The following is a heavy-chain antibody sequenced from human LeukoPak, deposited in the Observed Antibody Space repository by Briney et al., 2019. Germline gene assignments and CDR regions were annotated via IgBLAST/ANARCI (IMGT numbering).Heavy chain of an antibody. CDR3: ARGYTGSDAFDI. CDR2: MNPNSGNT. D-gene: IGHD1-1*01. CDR1: GYTFTSYG. Sequence: ASVKVSCKASGYTFTSYGISWVRQAPGQGLEWMGWMNPNSGNTGYAQKFQGRVTMTRNTSISTAYIELSSLRSEDTAVYYCARGYTGSDAFDIWGQGTMVTVSS. J-gene: IGHJ3*02. V-gene: IGHV1-8*02.